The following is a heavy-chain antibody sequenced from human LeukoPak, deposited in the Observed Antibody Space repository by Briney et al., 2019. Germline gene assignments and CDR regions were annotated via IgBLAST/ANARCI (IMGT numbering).Heavy chain of an antibody. J-gene: IGHJ4*02. D-gene: IGHD3-10*01. V-gene: IGHV4-34*01. CDR1: GGSFSGYY. CDR3: ARGSMVRGVIIVPPFDY. Sequence: NPSETLSLTCAVYGGSFSGYYWSWIRQPPGKGLEWIGEINHSGSTNYNPSLKSRVTISVDTSKNQFSLKLSSVTAADTAVYYCARGSMVRGVIIVPPFDYWGQGTLVTVSS. CDR2: INHSGST.